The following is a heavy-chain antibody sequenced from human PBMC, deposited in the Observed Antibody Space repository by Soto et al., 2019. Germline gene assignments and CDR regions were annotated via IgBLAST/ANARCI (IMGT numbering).Heavy chain of an antibody. CDR3: ARNRVSLVPYFQH. D-gene: IGHD6-13*01. V-gene: IGHV4-34*01. Sequence: QVQLQQWGAGLLKPSETLSLTCAVYGGSFSGYYWSWIRQPPGKGLEWIGEINHSGSTNYNPSLKSRVTISVDTSKNQFSPKLSSVTAADTAVYYCARNRVSLVPYFQHWGQGTLVTVSS. CDR2: INHSGST. CDR1: GGSFSGYY. J-gene: IGHJ1*01.